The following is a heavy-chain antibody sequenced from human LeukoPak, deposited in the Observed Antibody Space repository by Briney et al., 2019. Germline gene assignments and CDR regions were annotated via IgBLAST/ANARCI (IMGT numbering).Heavy chain of an antibody. J-gene: IGHJ4*02. V-gene: IGHV1-46*01. D-gene: IGHD2-15*01. CDR3: AKDLGYCSGGGCLT. Sequence: ASVKVSCKASGYTFINHYIYWVRQAPGQGLEWMGLINPSAGSTTYAQKFQGRVTTTRDMSTRTVYMDLSSLRFEDTAVYYCAKDLGYCSGGGCLTWGQGTLLTVSS. CDR2: INPSAGST. CDR1: GYTFINHY.